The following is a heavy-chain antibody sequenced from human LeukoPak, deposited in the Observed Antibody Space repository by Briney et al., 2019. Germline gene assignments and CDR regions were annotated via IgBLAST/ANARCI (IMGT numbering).Heavy chain of an antibody. CDR1: GGSFSGYY. J-gene: IGHJ4*02. Sequence: SETLSLTCALYGGSFSGYYWSWIRQPPGKGVEWIGEVNHCGSTNYNPSLKSRVPISVDTSKNHFSLKLSSVPAADTAVYYCARVGRIAARPDRVRLFDHWGQGTLVTVSS. D-gene: IGHD6-6*01. V-gene: IGHV4-34*01. CDR2: VNHCGST. CDR3: ARVGRIAARPDRVRLFDH.